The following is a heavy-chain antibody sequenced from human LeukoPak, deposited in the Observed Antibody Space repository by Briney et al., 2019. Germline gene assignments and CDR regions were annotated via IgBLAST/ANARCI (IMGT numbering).Heavy chain of an antibody. J-gene: IGHJ4*02. Sequence: PGGSLRLSCAASGFTVSTNYMNWVRQAPGKGLEWVSVIYSDGTTSYADSVKGRFTISRDNSKNTLYLQMNGLRADDTAVYYCARSRLTTVTPGYFYYWGQGTLVTVSS. CDR3: ARSRLTTVTPGYFYY. D-gene: IGHD4-11*01. CDR1: GFTVSTNY. CDR2: IYSDGTT. V-gene: IGHV3-66*01.